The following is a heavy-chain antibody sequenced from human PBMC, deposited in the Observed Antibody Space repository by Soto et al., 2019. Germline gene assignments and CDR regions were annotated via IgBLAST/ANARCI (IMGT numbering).Heavy chain of an antibody. CDR1: GFTVSSNY. J-gene: IGHJ4*02. D-gene: IGHD3-22*01. V-gene: IGHV3-66*01. CDR2: TYNDGST. CDR3: ARVYAPDYYDSSAPSDY. Sequence: GGSLRLSCAASGFTVSSNYMSWVRQAPGKGLEWVSVTYNDGSTYYADSVQGRFTISRDNAKNTLYLQMNSLRAEDTAVYYCARVYAPDYYDSSAPSDYWGQGTLVTVSS.